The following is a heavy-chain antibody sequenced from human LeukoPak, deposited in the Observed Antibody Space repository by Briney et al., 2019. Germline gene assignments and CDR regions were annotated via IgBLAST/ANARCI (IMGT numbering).Heavy chain of an antibody. Sequence: GGSLRLSCAASGFTFDDYAMHWVRQAPGKGLEWVSSISSSSSYIYYADSVKGRFTISRDNAKNSLYLQMNSLRAEDTAVYYCARAGSGARGGYWGQGTLVTVSS. V-gene: IGHV3-21*01. J-gene: IGHJ4*02. D-gene: IGHD3-10*01. CDR2: ISSSSSYI. CDR1: GFTFDDYA. CDR3: ARAGSGARGGY.